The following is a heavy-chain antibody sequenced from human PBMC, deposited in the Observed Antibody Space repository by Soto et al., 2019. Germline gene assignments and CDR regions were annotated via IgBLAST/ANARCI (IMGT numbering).Heavy chain of an antibody. V-gene: IGHV3-21*02. Sequence: EVQLVESGGGLVKPGGSLRLSCAASGFTFSSYSMNWVRQAPGKGLEWVSSISSTSSYIYYADSVRGRFTISRDNAKNSLCLQLNSLRAEDTAGYYCARDPSYFDFWGQGTLVTVSS. J-gene: IGHJ4*02. CDR3: ARDPSYFDF. CDR1: GFTFSSYS. CDR2: ISSTSSYI.